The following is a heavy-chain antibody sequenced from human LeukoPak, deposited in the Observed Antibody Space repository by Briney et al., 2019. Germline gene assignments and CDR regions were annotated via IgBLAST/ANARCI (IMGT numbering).Heavy chain of an antibody. J-gene: IGHJ4*02. CDR2: ISSSSSYT. V-gene: IGHV3-11*03. D-gene: IGHD3-10*01. CDR1: GFTFSDYY. CDR3: ARVGPEVRGAITQIFDY. Sequence: GGSLRLSCAASGFTFSDYYMSWIRQAPGKGLEWVSYISSSSSYTNYADSVKGRFTISRDNAKNSLYLQMNSLRAEDTAVYYCARVGPEVRGAITQIFDYWGQGTLVTVSS.